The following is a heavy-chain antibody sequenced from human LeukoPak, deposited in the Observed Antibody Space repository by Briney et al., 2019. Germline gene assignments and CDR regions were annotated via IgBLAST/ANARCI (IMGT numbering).Heavy chain of an antibody. Sequence: PSETLSLTCAVYGGSFSGYYWSWIRQPPGKGLEWIGEINHSGSTNYNPSLKRGVTISVDSSKNQFSLKLSSVTAADTAVYYCARSYSSSWYPPYYYYYMDVWGKGTTVTVSS. CDR3: ARSYSSSWYPPYYYYYMDV. CDR2: INHSGST. CDR1: GGSFSGYY. V-gene: IGHV4-34*01. J-gene: IGHJ6*03. D-gene: IGHD6-13*01.